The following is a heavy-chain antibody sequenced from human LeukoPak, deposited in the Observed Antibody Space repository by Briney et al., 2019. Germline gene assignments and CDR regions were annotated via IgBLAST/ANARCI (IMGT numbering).Heavy chain of an antibody. V-gene: IGHV1-24*01. CDR2: FDPEDGEA. Sequence: ASVNVSCKVAGYSLTYLSLHWVRQAPGKGLEWMGVFDPEDGEAIYEQKFQGRVSMTEDTSKDTGYMELSTLPSEDTAVYYCAKSHGDYGLLDYWGQGTLVTVSS. CDR3: AKSHGDYGLLDY. J-gene: IGHJ4*02. D-gene: IGHD4-17*01. CDR1: GYSLTYLS.